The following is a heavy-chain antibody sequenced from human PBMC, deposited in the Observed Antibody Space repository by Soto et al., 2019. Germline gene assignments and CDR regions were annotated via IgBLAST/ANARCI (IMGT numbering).Heavy chain of an antibody. CDR3: AGYSFGFGYFFDY. Sequence: SETLSLTCTVSGGSINNGDYYWSWIRQPPGKGLEWIGYIYHSGSTYYNPSLKSRVTISVDRSKNQFSLKLSSVTAADTAVYYCAGYSFGFGYFFDYWGPGTLVTVSS. J-gene: IGHJ4*02. CDR2: IYHSGST. D-gene: IGHD5-18*01. V-gene: IGHV4-30-2*01. CDR1: GGSINNGDYY.